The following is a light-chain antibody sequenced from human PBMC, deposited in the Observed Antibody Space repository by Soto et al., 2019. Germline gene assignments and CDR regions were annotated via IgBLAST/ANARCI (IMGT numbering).Light chain of an antibody. CDR3: QQYYSTQTWT. CDR2: GAS. V-gene: IGKV3-15*01. J-gene: IGKJ1*01. CDR1: QSVSLS. Sequence: EVVLTQSPATLSVSLGASATLSCRSSQSVSLSLAWFQMRPGHPPRLLIYGASTRATDIPARFSGSGSGTDFTLTISSLKAEDVAVYYCQQYYSTQTWTFGQGTKVDIK.